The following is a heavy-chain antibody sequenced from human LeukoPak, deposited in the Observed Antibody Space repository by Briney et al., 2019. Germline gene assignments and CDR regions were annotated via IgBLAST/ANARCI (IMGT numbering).Heavy chain of an antibody. J-gene: IGHJ4*02. CDR3: ARPLYGDYGGVDY. V-gene: IGHV5-51*01. Sequence: GESLKISCKGSGYSFTSYWIGWVRQMPGKGLEWMGIFYPGDSDTRYSPSFQGQVTISADKSISTAYLQWSSLKASGTAMYYCARPLYGDYGGVDYWGQGTLVTVSS. CDR2: FYPGDSDT. D-gene: IGHD4-17*01. CDR1: GYSFTSYW.